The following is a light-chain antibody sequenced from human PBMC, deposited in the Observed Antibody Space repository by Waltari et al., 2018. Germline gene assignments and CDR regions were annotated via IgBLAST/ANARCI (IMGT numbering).Light chain of an antibody. CDR2: KTS. J-gene: IGKJ1*01. Sequence: DVQMTQSPSTLSASVGDRVTITCRASQSVTVWLAWYQQKQGKAPKLLIYKTSNLEKGVPSRFSGDGYGTEFTLTISSLQPDDFATYYCQHYSGSLRAFGQGTRVEVK. CDR1: QSVTVW. CDR3: QHYSGSLRA. V-gene: IGKV1-5*03.